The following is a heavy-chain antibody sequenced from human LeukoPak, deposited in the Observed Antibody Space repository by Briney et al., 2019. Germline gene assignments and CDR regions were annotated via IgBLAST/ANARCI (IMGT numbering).Heavy chain of an antibody. CDR2: ISGSGGST. Sequence: GGSLRLSCAASGFTFSSYAMSWVRQAPGKGLEWVSAISGSGGSTYYADSVKGRFTISRDNPKNTLYLQMNSLRAEDTAVYYCAKAPSSGYSSTHYFDYWGQGTLVTVSS. J-gene: IGHJ4*02. V-gene: IGHV3-23*01. CDR3: AKAPSSGYSSTHYFDY. D-gene: IGHD3-22*01. CDR1: GFTFSSYA.